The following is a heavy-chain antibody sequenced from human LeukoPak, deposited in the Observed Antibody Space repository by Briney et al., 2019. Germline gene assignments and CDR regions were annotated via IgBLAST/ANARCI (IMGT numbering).Heavy chain of an antibody. D-gene: IGHD3-10*01. J-gene: IGHJ4*02. CDR2: INPNSGAT. CDR3: AREPPRGRGSYYFDY. CDR1: GYTFTGYY. Sequence: ASVKDSCKPSGYTFTGYYMHWVRQAPGQGLEWMGWINPNSGATNYAQKFQGRVTVTRDTSINTAYMELSRLRSDDTAVYYCAREPPRGRGSYYFDYWGQGTLVTVSS. V-gene: IGHV1-2*02.